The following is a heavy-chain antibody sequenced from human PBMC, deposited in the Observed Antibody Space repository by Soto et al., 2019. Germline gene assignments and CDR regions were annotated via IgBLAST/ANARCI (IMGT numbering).Heavy chain of an antibody. Sequence: SQTLSLTCAISGDSVSSNSAAWNWIRQSPSRGLEWLGRTYYRSKWYNDYAVSVKSRITINPDTSKNQFSLQLNSVTPDDTAVYYCARDPGQLDQPNWFDPCGQAPLVTVSS. V-gene: IGHV6-1*01. CDR3: ARDPGQLDQPNWFDP. J-gene: IGHJ5*02. D-gene: IGHD6-6*01. CDR2: TYYRSKWYN. CDR1: GDSVSSNSAA.